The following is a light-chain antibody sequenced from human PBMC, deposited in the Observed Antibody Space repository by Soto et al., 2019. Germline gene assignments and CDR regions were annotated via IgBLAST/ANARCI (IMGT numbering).Light chain of an antibody. CDR2: GAS. J-gene: IGKJ1*01. CDR1: QRVSSN. CDR3: QQYNNWPPT. V-gene: IGKV3-15*01. Sequence: EIVMTQSPATLSVSPGGGATLSCRTSQRVSSNLAWYQQKPGQAPRLLIYGASTRATGISARFSGSGSGTEFTLTISGLQSEDFAVYYCQQYNNWPPTFGQGTKV.